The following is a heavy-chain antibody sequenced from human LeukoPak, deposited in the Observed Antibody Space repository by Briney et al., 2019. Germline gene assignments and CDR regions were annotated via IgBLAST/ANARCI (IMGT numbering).Heavy chain of an antibody. V-gene: IGHV4-39*01. CDR1: GASTSSSRYY. CDR3: ARLVDTAVDY. J-gene: IGHJ4*02. Sequence: SETLSLTCTVSGASTSSSRYYWGWIRQPPGKGLEWIGSIYYSGSTYYNPSLKSRVTISVDTSKNQFSLKLSSVTAADTAVYYCARLVDTAVDYWGQGTLVTVSS. CDR2: IYYSGST. D-gene: IGHD5-18*01.